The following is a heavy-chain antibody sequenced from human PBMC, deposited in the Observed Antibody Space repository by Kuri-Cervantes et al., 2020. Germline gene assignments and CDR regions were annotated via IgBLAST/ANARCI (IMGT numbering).Heavy chain of an antibody. Sequence: GGSLRLSCEASGFTLSSYWMSWVRQAPGKGLEWVANIKQDGSEKYCVDSVKGRFTISRDNAKNSLYLQMNSLRAEDTAVYYCARDQPKSVYYDFWSGYPNWFDPWGQGTLVTVSS. CDR1: GFTLSSYW. CDR3: ARDQPKSVYYDFWSGYPNWFDP. D-gene: IGHD3-3*01. J-gene: IGHJ5*02. V-gene: IGHV3-7*01. CDR2: IKQDGSEK.